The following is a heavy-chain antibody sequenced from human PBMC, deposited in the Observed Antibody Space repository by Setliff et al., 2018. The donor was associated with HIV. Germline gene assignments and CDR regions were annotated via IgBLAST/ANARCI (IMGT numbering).Heavy chain of an antibody. CDR2: INHSGST. Sequence: PSETLSLTCTVSGDSISSGGSPWTWIRQPPGKGLEWIGEINHSGSTNYNPSLKSRVTISVDTSKNQFSLKLSFVTAADTAVYYCARGWFGGYYFDYWGQGTLVTVSS. J-gene: IGHJ4*02. V-gene: IGHV4-39*07. CDR3: ARGWFGGYYFDY. D-gene: IGHD3-10*01. CDR1: GDSISSGGSP.